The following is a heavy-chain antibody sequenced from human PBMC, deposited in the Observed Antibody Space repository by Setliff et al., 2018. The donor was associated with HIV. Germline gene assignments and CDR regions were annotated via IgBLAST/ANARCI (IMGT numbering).Heavy chain of an antibody. D-gene: IGHD3-9*01. Sequence: GGSLRLSCEGSGFTFSSYEMNWVRQAPGEGLEWLSSISSSSSYIYYADSVKGRFTISRDNAKNSLYLQMNSLRAEDTAVYYCAKSPPDYDILTGWPEYFDYWGQGTLVTVSS. CDR3: AKSPPDYDILTGWPEYFDY. V-gene: IGHV3-21*01. CDR2: ISSSSSYI. CDR1: GFTFSSYE. J-gene: IGHJ4*02.